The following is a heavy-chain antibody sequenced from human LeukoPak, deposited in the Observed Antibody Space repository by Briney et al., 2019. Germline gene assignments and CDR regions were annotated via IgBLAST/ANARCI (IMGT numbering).Heavy chain of an antibody. CDR1: GFTFSSYA. V-gene: IGHV3-30-3*01. CDR2: ISYDGSNK. Sequence: GGSLRLSCAASGFTFSSYAMHWVRQAPGKGLEWVAVISYDGSNKYYADSVKGRFTISRDNSKSTLYLHLNIPRPEDTAMYYCTRSVVTTADFGYWGQGTLVTVSS. J-gene: IGHJ4*02. CDR3: TRSVVTTADFGY. D-gene: IGHD2-21*02.